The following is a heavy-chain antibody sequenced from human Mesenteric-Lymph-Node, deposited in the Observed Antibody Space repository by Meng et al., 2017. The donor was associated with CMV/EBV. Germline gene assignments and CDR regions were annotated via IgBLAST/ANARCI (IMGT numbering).Heavy chain of an antibody. D-gene: IGHD5-12*01. Sequence: ASVKVSCKTSGYTFLSYGVSWVRQAPGQGLEWMGWISAYNGNTYSVERFRDRVSMTADTSASTAYMELRSLRSDDTAVYFCARTRIYTTQPGPFDFWGQGSPVTVSS. V-gene: IGHV1-18*01. CDR2: ISAYNGNT. J-gene: IGHJ4*02. CDR1: GYTFLSYG. CDR3: ARTRIYTTQPGPFDF.